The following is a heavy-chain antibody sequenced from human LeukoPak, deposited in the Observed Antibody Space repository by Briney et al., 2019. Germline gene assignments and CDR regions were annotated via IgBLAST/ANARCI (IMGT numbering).Heavy chain of an antibody. J-gene: IGHJ4*02. V-gene: IGHV4-39*07. CDR1: GGSISSSSYY. CDR3: QGVMVRGVIPDY. Sequence: SETLSLTCTVSGGSISSSSYYWGWIRQPPGKGLEWIGSIYYSGSTYYNPSLKSRVTISVDTSKNQFSLKLSSVTAADTAVYYCQGVMVRGVIPDYWGQGTLVTVSS. CDR2: IYYSGST. D-gene: IGHD3-10*01.